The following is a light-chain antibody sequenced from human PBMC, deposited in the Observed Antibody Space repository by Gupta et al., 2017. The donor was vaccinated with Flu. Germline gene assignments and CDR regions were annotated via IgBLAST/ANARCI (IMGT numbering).Light chain of an antibody. CDR1: QSISSSS. V-gene: IGKV3-20*01. CDR3: QHYGSSIFT. Sequence: IVLTQSPGTLSLSPGERATLSYRASQSISSSSLAWYQQKLGQAPRLLIYAASSGATGIPDRFSGSGSGTDFTLTISRLEPEDFAVYYCQHYGSSIFTFGPGTKVEIK. J-gene: IGKJ3*01. CDR2: AAS.